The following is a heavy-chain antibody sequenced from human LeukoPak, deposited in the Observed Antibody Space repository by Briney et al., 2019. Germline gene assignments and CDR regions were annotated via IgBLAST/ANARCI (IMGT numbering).Heavy chain of an antibody. D-gene: IGHD3-10*01. Sequence: SETLSLTWTVSGVSISSYYWSWLRQPAGKGLEWFVRIYTSGSTNYNPSLKSRVTMSVDTSKDQFSLKLSSVTAADTAVYYCARDLGYGSGSFDYWGQGTLVTVSS. CDR2: IYTSGST. CDR3: ARDLGYGSGSFDY. CDR1: GVSISSYY. J-gene: IGHJ4*02. V-gene: IGHV4-4*07.